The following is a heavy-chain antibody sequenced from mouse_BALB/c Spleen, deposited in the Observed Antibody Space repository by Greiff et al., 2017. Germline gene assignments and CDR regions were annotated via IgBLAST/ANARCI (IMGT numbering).Heavy chain of an antibody. V-gene: IGHV5-9-3*01. J-gene: IGHJ2*01. CDR3: ARRGGAYYRYDGYYFDY. CDR2: ISSGGSYT. CDR1: GFTFSSYA. D-gene: IGHD2-14*01. Sequence: EVQLVESGGGLVKPGGSLKLSCAASGFTFSSYAMSWVRQTPEKRLEWVATISSGGSYTYYPDSVKGRFTISRDNAKNTLYLQMSSLRSEDTAMYYCARRGGAYYRYDGYYFDYWGQGTTLTVSS.